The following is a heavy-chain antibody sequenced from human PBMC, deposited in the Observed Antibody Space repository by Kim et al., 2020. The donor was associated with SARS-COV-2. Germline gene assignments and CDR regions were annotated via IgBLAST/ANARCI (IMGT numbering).Heavy chain of an antibody. CDR3: ARQGWKSSGVFDY. CDR1: GGSISSSSYY. J-gene: IGHJ4*02. V-gene: IGHV4-39*01. CDR2: IYYSGST. Sequence: SETLSLTCTVSGGSISSSSYYWGWIRQPPGKGLEWIGSIYYSGSTYYNPSLKSRVTISVDTSKNQFSLKLSSVTAADTAVYYCARQGWKSSGVFDYWGQGTLVTVSS. D-gene: IGHD2-15*01.